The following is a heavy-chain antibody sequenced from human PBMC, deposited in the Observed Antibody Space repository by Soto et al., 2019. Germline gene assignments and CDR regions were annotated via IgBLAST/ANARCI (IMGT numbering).Heavy chain of an antibody. J-gene: IGHJ5*02. CDR3: AKDRDYGDSISYNWFDP. V-gene: IGHV3-23*01. Sequence: EVQLLESGGGLVQPGGSLRLSCAASGFTFSSYAMSWVRQAPGKGLEWVSAISGSGGSTYYADSVKGRFTISRDNSKNTLYLQMNSLRAEDTAVYYCAKDRDYGDSISYNWFDPWGQGTLVTVSS. CDR2: ISGSGGST. D-gene: IGHD4-17*01. CDR1: GFTFSSYA.